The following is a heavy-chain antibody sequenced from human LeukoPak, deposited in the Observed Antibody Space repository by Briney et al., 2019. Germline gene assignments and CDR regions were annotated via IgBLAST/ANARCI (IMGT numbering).Heavy chain of an antibody. D-gene: IGHD4-23*01. Sequence: GASVRVSCKASGYTFTSQGISWVRQAPGQGFESMGWISAYNGKTEYAEKFQGRVTMSTDTSTSTAYLELTSLTSDDTAVYYCARDRGWYGGKMAYFDYWGQGTLVTVSS. CDR3: ARDRGWYGGKMAYFDY. V-gene: IGHV1-18*01. CDR2: ISAYNGKT. J-gene: IGHJ4*02. CDR1: GYTFTSQG.